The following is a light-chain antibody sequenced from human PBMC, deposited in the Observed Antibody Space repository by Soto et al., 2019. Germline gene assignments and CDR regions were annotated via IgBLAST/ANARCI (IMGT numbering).Light chain of an antibody. J-gene: IGLJ2*01. CDR1: SSGVGTYNY. V-gene: IGLV2-14*01. Sequence: QSALTQPASVSGSPGQSITISCTGTSSGVGTYNYVSWYQQHAGKVPKLMIYDVSNRPSGVSDRFSGSKSGNTASLTISGLQAEDEADYYCTSYTSSSTLVFGGGTKLTVL. CDR2: DVS. CDR3: TSYTSSSTLV.